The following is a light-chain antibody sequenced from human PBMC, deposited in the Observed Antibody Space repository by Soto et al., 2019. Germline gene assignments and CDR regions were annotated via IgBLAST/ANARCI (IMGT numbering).Light chain of an antibody. J-gene: IGKJ1*01. CDR3: QQYGELLWT. CDR2: DAS. Sequence: IVMTQSPAPLSVSPGEEATLSCRTTYSIRRHAAWYQVKPGQPPRLLIYDASTRATGVPARFSGSGSGTDFTLTIDRLESEDFAVYFCQQYGELLWTFGQGTKVDIK. V-gene: IGKV3-15*01. CDR1: YSIRRH.